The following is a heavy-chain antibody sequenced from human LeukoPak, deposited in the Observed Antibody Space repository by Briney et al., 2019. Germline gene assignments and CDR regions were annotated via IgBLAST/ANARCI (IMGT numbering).Heavy chain of an antibody. CDR2: IYYSGNT. J-gene: IGHJ4*02. CDR1: GGSFSGYY. Sequence: SETLSLTCAVYGGSFSGYYWSWIRQPPGKGLECIGYIYYSGNTNYNPSLKSRVTISVDTSKNQFSLKLRSVTAADTAVYYCAGANRAIFGFDNWGQGTLVTVSS. CDR3: AGANRAIFGFDN. D-gene: IGHD2-21*01. V-gene: IGHV4-59*01.